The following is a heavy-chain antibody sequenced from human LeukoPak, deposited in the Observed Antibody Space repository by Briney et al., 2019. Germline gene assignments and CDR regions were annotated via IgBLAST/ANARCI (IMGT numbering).Heavy chain of an antibody. J-gene: IGHJ4*02. CDR1: GFTFSSYE. V-gene: IGHV3-7*01. CDR2: IKQDGSEK. D-gene: IGHD6-13*01. Sequence: PGGSLRLSCAASGFTFSSYEMNWVRQAPGKGLEWVANIKQDGSEKYYVDSVKGRFTISRDNAKNSLYLQMNSLRAEDTAVYYCARDPDSSSLDYWGQGTLVTVSS. CDR3: ARDPDSSSLDY.